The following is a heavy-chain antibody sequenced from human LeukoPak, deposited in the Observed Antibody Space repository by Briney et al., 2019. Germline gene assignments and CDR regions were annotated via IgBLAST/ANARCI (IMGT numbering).Heavy chain of an antibody. J-gene: IGHJ3*02. CDR2: IYYSGST. CDR1: GGSISSYY. V-gene: IGHV4-59*08. CDR3: ARPGVGSGRYGAFDI. D-gene: IGHD5-18*01. Sequence: PSETLSLTWTVSGGSISSYYWSWIRQPPGKGLEWIGYIYYSGSTNNNPSLKSRVPISVDTSKNQFSLNLSSVTAADTAGCSLARPGVGSGRYGAFDIWGKGTMVTVSS.